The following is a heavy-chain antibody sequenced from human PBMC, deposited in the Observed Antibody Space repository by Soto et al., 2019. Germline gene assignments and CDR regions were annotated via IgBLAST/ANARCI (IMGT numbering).Heavy chain of an antibody. CDR1: GGTFSSYT. CDR3: ASSPYRYCSGGSCYPPLHH. CDR2: IIPILGIA. D-gene: IGHD2-15*01. J-gene: IGHJ5*02. Sequence: QVQLVQSGAEVKKPGSSVKVSCKASGGTFSSYTISWVRQAPGQGLEWMGRIIPILGIANYAQKFQGRVTITADKSTSTAYMELSSLRSEDTAVYYCASSPYRYCSGGSCYPPLHHWGQGTLVTVSS. V-gene: IGHV1-69*02.